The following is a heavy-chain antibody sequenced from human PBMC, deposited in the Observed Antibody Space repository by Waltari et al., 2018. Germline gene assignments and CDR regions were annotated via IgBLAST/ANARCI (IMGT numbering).Heavy chain of an antibody. V-gene: IGHV1-69*05. D-gene: IGHD5-12*01. J-gene: IGHJ1*01. CDR2: IIPIFGTA. CDR1: GGTFSSYA. Sequence: QVQLVQYGAEVKKPGSSVKVSCKASGGTFSSYAISWVRQAPGQGLEWMGGIIPIFGTANYAQKFQGRVTITTDESTSTAYMELSSLRSEDTAVYYCTSSNTGYDLSSYFQHWGQGTLVTVSS. CDR3: TSSNTGYDLSSYFQH.